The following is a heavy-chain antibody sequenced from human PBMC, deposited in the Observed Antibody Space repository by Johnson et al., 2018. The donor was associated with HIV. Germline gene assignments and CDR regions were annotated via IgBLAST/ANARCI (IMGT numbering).Heavy chain of an antibody. CDR2: IYSGGRT. V-gene: IGHV3-66*01. J-gene: IGHJ3*02. Sequence: EVQLVESGGGVVRPGGSLRLSCAASAVSGFSVSSNYINLVRQAPGKGLEWVSVIYSGGRTYYADSVKGRFTISRDNSKNTLYLQMSSLRVEDTAVYYCARDLVGVVAAAGPVGDASDIWGQGTMVTVSS. CDR1: AVSGFSVSSNY. D-gene: IGHD6-13*01. CDR3: ARDLVGVVAAAGPVGDASDI.